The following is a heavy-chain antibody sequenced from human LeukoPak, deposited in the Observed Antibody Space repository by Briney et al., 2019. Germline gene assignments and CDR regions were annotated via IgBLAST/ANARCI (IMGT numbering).Heavy chain of an antibody. CDR1: GFTFTDHP. D-gene: IGHD3-16*01. V-gene: IGHV3-69-1*01. CDR2: IGGDGIA. J-gene: IGHJ4*02. CDR3: AKDRANWAIDD. Sequence: GGSLRLSCVASGFTFTDHPMNWARQAPGKGLEWISYIGGDGIAFYADSVKGRFTASKDDARKSMYLQMNSLRVEDTAVYYCAKDRANWAIDDWGQGTQVTVSS.